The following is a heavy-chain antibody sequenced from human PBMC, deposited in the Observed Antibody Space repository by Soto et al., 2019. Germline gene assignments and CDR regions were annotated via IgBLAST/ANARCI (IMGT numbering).Heavy chain of an antibody. Sequence: SETLSLTCAVYGGSFSGYYWSWIRQPPGKGLEWIGEINHSGSTNYNPSLKSRVTISVDTSENQFSLKLSSVTAADTAVYYCARGLGGGSGSYYLGWFDPGGQGTRVTVSS. CDR3: ARGLGGGSGSYYLGWFDP. V-gene: IGHV4-34*01. D-gene: IGHD3-10*01. J-gene: IGHJ5*02. CDR1: GGSFSGYY. CDR2: INHSGST.